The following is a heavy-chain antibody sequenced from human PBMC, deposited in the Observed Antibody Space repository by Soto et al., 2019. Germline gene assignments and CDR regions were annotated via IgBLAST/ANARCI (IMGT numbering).Heavy chain of an antibody. CDR2: IYYSGST. V-gene: IGHV4-59*01. CDR3: ARKVVVVPAANGCFDP. Sequence: KPSETLSLTCTVSGGSISSYYWSWIRQPPGKGLEWIGYIYYSGSTNYNPSLKSRVTISVDTSKNQFSLKLSSVTAADRAVYYCARKVVVVPAANGCFDPWGQGTLVTVSS. J-gene: IGHJ5*02. CDR1: GGSISSYY. D-gene: IGHD2-2*01.